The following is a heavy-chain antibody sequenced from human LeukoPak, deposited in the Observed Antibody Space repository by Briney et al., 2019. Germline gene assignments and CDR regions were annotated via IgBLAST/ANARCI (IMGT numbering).Heavy chain of an antibody. CDR3: TRRQVEGTVDWFDP. J-gene: IGHJ5*02. CDR2: ISPGDSDT. Sequence: GESLKISCKGSGYSFDSYWIGWVRQMPGKGLEWRGIISPGDSDTRYSPSFQGQVTISADKSITTAYLQWSSLKASDTAMYYCTRRQVEGTVDWFDPWGQGTLVTVSS. V-gene: IGHV5-51*01. D-gene: IGHD1-26*01. CDR1: GYSFDSYW.